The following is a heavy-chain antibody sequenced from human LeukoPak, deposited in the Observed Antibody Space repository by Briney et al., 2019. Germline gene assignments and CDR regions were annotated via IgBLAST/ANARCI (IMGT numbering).Heavy chain of an antibody. CDR2: MNPNSGNT. CDR3: ARVPHYDFWSGYSYYYYYMVV. CDR1: GYTFTSYD. D-gene: IGHD3-3*01. V-gene: IGHV1-8*03. Sequence: ASVKVACKASGYTFTSYDINWVRQATGQGLEWMGGMNPNSGNTGYAQKLQGRVSITRNTSISTAYMALSSLRSDATAVYYCARVPHYDFWSGYSYYYYYMVVWGKGTTVTVSS. J-gene: IGHJ6*03.